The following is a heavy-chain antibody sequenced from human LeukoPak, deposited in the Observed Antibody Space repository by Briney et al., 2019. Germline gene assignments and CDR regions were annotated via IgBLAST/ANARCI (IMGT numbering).Heavy chain of an antibody. CDR3: AKDTDVTGRCGWSFDY. Sequence: PGGSLRLSCAASGFTFDDYAMHWVRQAPGKGLEWVSGISWNSGSIGYVDSVRGRFTISRDNAKNSLYLQMNSLRAEDTALYYCAKDTDVTGRCGWSFDYWGQGTLVTVSS. D-gene: IGHD6-19*01. CDR2: ISWNSGSI. CDR1: GFTFDDYA. V-gene: IGHV3-9*01. J-gene: IGHJ4*02.